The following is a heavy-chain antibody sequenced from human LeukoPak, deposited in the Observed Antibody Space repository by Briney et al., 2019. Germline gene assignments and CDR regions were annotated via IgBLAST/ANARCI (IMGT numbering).Heavy chain of an antibody. V-gene: IGHV3-48*03. CDR1: GFTFSSYE. D-gene: IGHD3-3*01. Sequence: GGSLRLSCAASGFTFSSYEMNWVRQAPGKGLEWVSYISSSGSTIYYADSVKGRFTISRDNAKNSLYLQMNSLRAEDTAVYYCARDLYDFWSGYYYRGSDYWGQGTLVTVSS. CDR2: ISSSGSTI. CDR3: ARDLYDFWSGYYYRGSDY. J-gene: IGHJ4*02.